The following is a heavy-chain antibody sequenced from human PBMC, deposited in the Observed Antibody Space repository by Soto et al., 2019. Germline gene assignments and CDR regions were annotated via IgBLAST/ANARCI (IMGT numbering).Heavy chain of an antibody. J-gene: IGHJ4*02. D-gene: IGHD1-26*01. Sequence: QVQLVESGGGVVQPGRSLRLSCAASGFIFRNFGMHWVRRAPGKGLEWVATISGDGNDKYYPDSMKGRFTISRDNFNNTLYLQLNSLRPEDTAVYHSGQGASTAHQPLDSWGQGVLVTVSS. CDR3: GQGASTAHQPLDS. CDR1: GFIFRNFG. CDR2: ISGDGNDK. V-gene: IGHV3-30*03.